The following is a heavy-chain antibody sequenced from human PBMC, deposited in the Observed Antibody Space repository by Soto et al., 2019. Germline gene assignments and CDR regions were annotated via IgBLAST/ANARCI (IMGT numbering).Heavy chain of an antibody. CDR1: GGTFSSYA. D-gene: IGHD2-2*02. V-gene: IGHV1-69*01. CDR2: IIPIFGTA. J-gene: IGHJ6*02. Sequence: QVQLVQSGAEVKKPGSSVKVSCKASGGTFSSYAISWVRQAPGQVLEWMGGIIPIFGTANYAQKFQGRVTITADESTSTAYMELSSLRSEDTAVYYCARDRPSIVVVPAAIVDYYGMDVWGQGTTVTVSS. CDR3: ARDRPSIVVVPAAIVDYYGMDV.